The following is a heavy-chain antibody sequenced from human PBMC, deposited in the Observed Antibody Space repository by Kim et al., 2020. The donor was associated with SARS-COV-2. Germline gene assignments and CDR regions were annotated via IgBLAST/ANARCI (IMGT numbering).Heavy chain of an antibody. Sequence: SETLSLTCTVSGGSISSSSYYWGWIRQPPGKGLEWIGSIYYSGSTYYNPSLKSRVTISVDTSKNQFSLKLSSVTAADTAVYYCARRKSSSWYYWGQGTLVTVSS. CDR1: GGSISSSSYY. CDR2: IYYSGST. J-gene: IGHJ4*02. V-gene: IGHV4-39*01. D-gene: IGHD6-13*01. CDR3: ARRKSSSWYY.